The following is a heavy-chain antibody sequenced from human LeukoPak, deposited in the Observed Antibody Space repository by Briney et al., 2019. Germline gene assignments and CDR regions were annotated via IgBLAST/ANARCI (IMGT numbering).Heavy chain of an antibody. J-gene: IGHJ4*02. Sequence: GGSLRLSCAASGFTFSSYSMNWVRQDPGKGLEWVSYISSSSSTIYYADSVKGRFTISRDNAKNSLYLQMNSLRAEDTAVYYCARDRGYSYGLFDYWGQGTLVTVSS. CDR3: ARDRGYSYGLFDY. D-gene: IGHD5-18*01. CDR2: ISSSSSTI. V-gene: IGHV3-48*04. CDR1: GFTFSSYS.